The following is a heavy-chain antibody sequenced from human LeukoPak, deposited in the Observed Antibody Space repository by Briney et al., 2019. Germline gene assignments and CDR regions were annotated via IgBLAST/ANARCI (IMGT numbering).Heavy chain of an antibody. Sequence: GGSRRLSCAAAGFTFSSYAMSWVRQAPGKGLEWVSAISGIGGNTYYADSVKGRFTISRDNSKNTLYLQMNSLRAEDTAVYYCAKGSGYYDSSGSTLYYFDYWGQGTLVTVSS. V-gene: IGHV3-23*01. J-gene: IGHJ4*02. CDR1: GFTFSSYA. CDR2: ISGIGGNT. CDR3: AKGSGYYDSSGSTLYYFDY. D-gene: IGHD3-22*01.